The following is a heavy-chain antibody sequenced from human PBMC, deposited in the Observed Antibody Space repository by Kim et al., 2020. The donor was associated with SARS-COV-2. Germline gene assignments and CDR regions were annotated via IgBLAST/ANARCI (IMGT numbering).Heavy chain of an antibody. Sequence: ASVKVSCKASGYTFSNYGIGWVRQAPGQGLEWMGWISVHSVNTKYEQKFRDRVAMTTDTSTNTAYIELRSLRSDDTALYFFSRVNPPRSRCLDYWGQG. CDR3: SRVNPPRSRCLDY. J-gene: IGHJ4*02. D-gene: IGHD1-26*01. CDR1: GYTFSNYG. CDR2: ISVHSVNT. V-gene: IGHV1-18*01.